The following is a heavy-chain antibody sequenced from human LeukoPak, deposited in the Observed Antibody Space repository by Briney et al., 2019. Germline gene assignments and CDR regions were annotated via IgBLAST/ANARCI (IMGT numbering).Heavy chain of an antibody. CDR3: ARGDIPDY. Sequence: SETLSLTCTVSGASTSAYYWSWIRQPPGKGLEWIGYSYSGGNANYNPSLKSRVTISIDTSENQFSLRLTSVTAADTAVYYCARGDIPDYWGQGTLVTVSS. J-gene: IGHJ4*02. V-gene: IGHV4-59*01. CDR2: SYSGGNA. D-gene: IGHD2-15*01. CDR1: GASTSAYY.